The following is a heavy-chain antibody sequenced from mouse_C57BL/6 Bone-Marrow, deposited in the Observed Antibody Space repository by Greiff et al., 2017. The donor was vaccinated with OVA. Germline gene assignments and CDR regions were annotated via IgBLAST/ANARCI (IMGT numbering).Heavy chain of an antibody. V-gene: IGHV5-17*01. CDR2: ISSGSSTI. CDR3: ARGTTVVATPYAMDY. J-gene: IGHJ4*01. CDR1: GFTFSDYG. Sequence: EVQVVESGGGLVKPGGSLKLSCAASGFTFSDYGMHWVRQAPEKGLEWVAYISSGSSTIYYADTVKGRFTISRDNAKNTLFLQMTSLRSEDTAMYYCARGTTVVATPYAMDYWGQGTSVTVSS. D-gene: IGHD1-1*01.